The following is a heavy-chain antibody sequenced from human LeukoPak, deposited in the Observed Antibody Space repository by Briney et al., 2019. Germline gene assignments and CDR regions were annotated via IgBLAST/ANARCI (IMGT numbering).Heavy chain of an antibody. V-gene: IGHV5-51*01. Sequence: RGESLKISCKGSGYSFTSYWIGWVRQMPGKGLEWMGIIYPGDSDTRYSPSFQGQVTISADKSISTAYLQWSSLKASDTAMYYCARLVPGYCSSTSCSGAWFDPWGQGTLVTVSS. CDR1: GYSFTSYW. CDR3: ARLVPGYCSSTSCSGAWFDP. D-gene: IGHD2-2*01. CDR2: IYPGDSDT. J-gene: IGHJ5*02.